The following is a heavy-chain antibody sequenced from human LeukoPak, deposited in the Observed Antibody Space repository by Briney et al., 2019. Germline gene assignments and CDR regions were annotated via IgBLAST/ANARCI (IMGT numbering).Heavy chain of an antibody. D-gene: IGHD3-9*01. Sequence: GGSLRLSCAASGFTVSSNYMSWVRQAPGKGLEWVSVIYSGGSTYYADSVKGRFTISRDNSKNTLYLQMNSLRAEDTAVYYCASDLVIRDHWGGPNFDYWGQGTLVTVSP. CDR1: GFTVSSNY. CDR3: ASDLVIRDHWGGPNFDY. J-gene: IGHJ4*02. V-gene: IGHV3-53*01. CDR2: IYSGGST.